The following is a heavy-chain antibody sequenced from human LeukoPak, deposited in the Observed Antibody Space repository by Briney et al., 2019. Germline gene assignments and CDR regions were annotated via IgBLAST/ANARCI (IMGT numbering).Heavy chain of an antibody. CDR3: ARSLAGLLIAFDI. D-gene: IGHD2-21*02. J-gene: IGHJ4*02. Sequence: SQTLSLTCAISGDSVSSNHAAWNWIRQSPSRGLEWLGKTYYRSKWSYDYALSVKSRIAITPDTSKNQVSLYLKSVTPEDTAVYFCARSLAGLLIAFDIWGQGTLVTVSS. CDR1: GDSVSSNHAA. V-gene: IGHV6-1*01. CDR2: TYYRSKWSY.